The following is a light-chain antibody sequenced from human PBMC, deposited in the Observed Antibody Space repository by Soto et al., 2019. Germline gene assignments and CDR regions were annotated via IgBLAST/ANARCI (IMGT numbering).Light chain of an antibody. J-gene: IGKJ1*01. CDR2: DAS. CDR3: QHRTNWPPWT. CDR1: QSVSSY. V-gene: IGKV3-11*01. Sequence: EIVLTQSPATLSLSPGERATLSCRASQSVSSYLAWYQQKPGQAPRLLIYDASNRATGIPARFSGSGSGTDFTLTISRLEPEDFAVYYCQHRTNWPPWTFGQGNKVEIK.